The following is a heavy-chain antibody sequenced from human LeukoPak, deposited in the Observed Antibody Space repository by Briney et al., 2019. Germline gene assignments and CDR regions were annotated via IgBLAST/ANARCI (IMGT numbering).Heavy chain of an antibody. J-gene: IGHJ4*02. Sequence: ASVKVSCKASGYTFTNYGISWVRQAPGQGLEWMGWISAYNGNTNYAQKLQGRVTMTTDTSTSTAYMGLRSLRSDDTAVYYCAREGYYDSSGYNDYWGQGTLVTVSS. V-gene: IGHV1-18*01. CDR2: ISAYNGNT. D-gene: IGHD3-22*01. CDR3: AREGYYDSSGYNDY. CDR1: GYTFTNYG.